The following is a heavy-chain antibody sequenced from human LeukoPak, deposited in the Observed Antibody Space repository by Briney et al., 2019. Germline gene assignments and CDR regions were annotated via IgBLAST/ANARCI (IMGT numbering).Heavy chain of an antibody. CDR2: ISSSSSYI. J-gene: IGHJ4*02. D-gene: IGHD1-1*01. Sequence: GGSLGLSCAASGFTFSSYSMNWVRQAPGKGLEWVSSISSSSSYIYYADSVKGRFTISRDNAKNSLYLQMNSLRAEDTAVYYCARARGTKLDYWGQGTLVTVSS. V-gene: IGHV3-21*01. CDR3: ARARGTKLDY. CDR1: GFTFSSYS.